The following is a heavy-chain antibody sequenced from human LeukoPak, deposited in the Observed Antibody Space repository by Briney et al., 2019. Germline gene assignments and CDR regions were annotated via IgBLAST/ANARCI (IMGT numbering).Heavy chain of an antibody. CDR1: GGSISSSSYY. CDR2: IYYSGST. Sequence: SETLSLTCTVSGGSISSSSYYWGWIRQPPGKGLEWIGSIYYSGSTYYNPSLKSRVTISVGTSKNQFSLKLSSVTAADTAVYYCARSLFWLRLKKGGGAFDIWGQGTMVTVSS. CDR3: ARSLFWLRLKKGGGAFDI. J-gene: IGHJ3*02. V-gene: IGHV4-39*07. D-gene: IGHD5-12*01.